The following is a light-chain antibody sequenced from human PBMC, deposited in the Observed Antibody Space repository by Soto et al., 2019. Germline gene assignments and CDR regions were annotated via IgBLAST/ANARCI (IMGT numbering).Light chain of an antibody. CDR2: KVS. J-gene: IGKJ2*01. CDR1: QSLVHSDGNTY. CDR3: MQGTHWPLYT. Sequence: DVVMTQSPLSLPVTLGQPASISCRSSQSLVHSDGNTYLNWFQQRPGQSPRRLIYKVSNRDSGVPDRISGSGSGTDFTLMISRVEVEDVGVYYCMQGTHWPLYTFGQGTKLEIK. V-gene: IGKV2-30*02.